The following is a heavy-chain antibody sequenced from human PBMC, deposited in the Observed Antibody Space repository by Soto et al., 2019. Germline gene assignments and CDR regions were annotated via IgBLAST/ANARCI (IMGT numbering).Heavy chain of an antibody. CDR2: VSTSGDST. V-gene: IGHV3-23*01. J-gene: IGHJ4*02. D-gene: IGHD3-22*01. CDR3: AKAGNYNDRSGYYFFDY. CDR1: GFTFNNYA. Sequence: GGSLKLSCEASGFTFNNYAMNWVRQAPGKGLEWVSSVSTSGDSTNYVDSVTGRFTISRDNSKNTVSLQMNSLKVEDTAVYYCAKAGNYNDRSGYYFFDYWGQGTLVTVSS.